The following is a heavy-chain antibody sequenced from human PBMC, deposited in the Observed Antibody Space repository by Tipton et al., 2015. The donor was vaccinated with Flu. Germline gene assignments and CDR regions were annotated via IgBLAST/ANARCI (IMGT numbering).Heavy chain of an antibody. D-gene: IGHD3-22*01. J-gene: IGHJ3*02. CDR1: GDSISSYY. CDR2: LYYSATA. CDR3: ASASYYDSTGFFPSI. V-gene: IGHV4-59*01. Sequence: TLSLTCTVSGDSISSYYWTWIRQSPGKGLEWIGSLYYSATANYNPSLKSRVSISIDMPRNQFSLKLSSVTAADTAAYYCASASYYDSTGFFPSIWGQGTMVTVSS.